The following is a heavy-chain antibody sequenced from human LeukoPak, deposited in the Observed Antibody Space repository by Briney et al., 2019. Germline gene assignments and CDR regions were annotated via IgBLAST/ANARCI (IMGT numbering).Heavy chain of an antibody. V-gene: IGHV4-4*02. J-gene: IGHJ4*02. D-gene: IGHD3-9*01. CDR1: GGSISSSNW. CDR3: AREMRYFDWPLLDY. CDR2: IYHSGST. Sequence: PSGTLSLTCAVSGGSISSSNWWSWVRQPPGKGLEWIGEIYHSGSTNYNPSLKSRVTISVDKSKNQFSLKLSSVTAADTAVYYCAREMRYFDWPLLDYWGQGTLVTVSS.